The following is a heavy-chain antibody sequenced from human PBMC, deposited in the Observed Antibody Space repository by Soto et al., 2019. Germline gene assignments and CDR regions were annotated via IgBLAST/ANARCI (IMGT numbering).Heavy chain of an antibody. J-gene: IGHJ4*02. CDR1: GGTFSSYA. Sequence: QVQLVQSGAEVQKPGSSVKVSCKASGGTFSSYAISWVRQAPGQGLEWMGGIIPIFGTANYAQKFQGRVTITADESTSTAYMELSSLRSEDTAVYYCATSDGDYYDSSGHFDYWGQGTLVTVSS. CDR2: IIPIFGTA. D-gene: IGHD3-22*01. V-gene: IGHV1-69*01. CDR3: ATSDGDYYDSSGHFDY.